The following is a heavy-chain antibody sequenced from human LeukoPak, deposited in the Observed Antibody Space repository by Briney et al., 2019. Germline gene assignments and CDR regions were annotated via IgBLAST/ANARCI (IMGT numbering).Heavy chain of an antibody. CDR3: ARDPSLPAAITAPGAFDP. J-gene: IGHJ5*02. V-gene: IGHV3-21*01. CDR1: GFTFSSYS. Sequence: KPGGSLRLSCAASGFTFSSYSMNWVRQAPGKGLEWVSSITSSSSYIYYADSVKGRFTISRDNAKNSLYLQMNSLRAEDTAIYYCARDPSLPAAITAPGAFDPWGQGTLVTVSS. D-gene: IGHD2-2*02. CDR2: ITSSSSYI.